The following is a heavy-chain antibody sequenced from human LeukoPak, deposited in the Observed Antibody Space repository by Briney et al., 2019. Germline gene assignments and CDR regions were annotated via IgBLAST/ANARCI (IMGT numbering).Heavy chain of an antibody. CDR2: ISGSGGST. V-gene: IGHV3-23*01. Sequence: GGSLRLSCAASGFTFSSYAMSWVRQAPGKGLEWVSAISGSGGSTYYADSVKGRFTISRDNSKNTLYVQMNSLRAEDTAVYYCAKSSGEMYYFDYWGQGTLVTVSS. D-gene: IGHD3-10*01. CDR3: AKSSGEMYYFDY. CDR1: GFTFSSYA. J-gene: IGHJ4*02.